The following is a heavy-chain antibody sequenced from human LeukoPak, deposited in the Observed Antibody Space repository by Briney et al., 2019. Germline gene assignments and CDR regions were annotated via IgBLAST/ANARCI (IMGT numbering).Heavy chain of an antibody. V-gene: IGHV3-23*01. J-gene: IGHJ5*02. D-gene: IGHD2-15*01. CDR2: ISGSGGTT. CDR1: GFIFSRYG. Sequence: GGSLRLSCAASGFIFSRYGMSWVRQAPGKGLEWVSAISGSGGTTYYADSVKGRFTISRDNSKNMLYLQMNSLRAEDTAMYYCAREYEGYCSGGSCFRGTYNWFDPWGQGTLVTVSS. CDR3: AREYEGYCSGGSCFRGTYNWFDP.